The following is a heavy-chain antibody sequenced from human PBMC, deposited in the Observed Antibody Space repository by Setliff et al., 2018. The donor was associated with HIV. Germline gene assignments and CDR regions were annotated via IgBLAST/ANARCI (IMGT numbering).Heavy chain of an antibody. D-gene: IGHD6-19*01. CDR1: GYSLSTYA. Sequence: ASVKVSCKASGYSLSTYAISWVRQAPGQGLEWMGWIDSNNGNRNFAQKFRGRVTMTTDISTNTAYMEVRSLSFDDTAVYYCARDWVAGTSGYYYYYMDVWGKGTTVTVSS. CDR3: ARDWVAGTSGYYYYYMDV. J-gene: IGHJ6*03. V-gene: IGHV1-18*01. CDR2: IDSNNGNR.